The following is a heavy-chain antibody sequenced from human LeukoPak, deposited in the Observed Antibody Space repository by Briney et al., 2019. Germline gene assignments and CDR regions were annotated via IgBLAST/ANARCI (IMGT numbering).Heavy chain of an antibody. J-gene: IGHJ4*02. Sequence: GGSLRLSCAASGFTFSNYGLSWVRQAPGKGLEWVAHISYDGSNTFFADSVKGRFTISRDNSRYTVYLQMNSLRREDTAFYYCVRRAAYYDSSGYLAPDYYFDLWGQGTLVTVSS. CDR2: ISYDGSNT. CDR1: GFTFSNYG. V-gene: IGHV3-30*03. CDR3: VRRAAYYDSSGYLAPDYYFDL. D-gene: IGHD3-22*01.